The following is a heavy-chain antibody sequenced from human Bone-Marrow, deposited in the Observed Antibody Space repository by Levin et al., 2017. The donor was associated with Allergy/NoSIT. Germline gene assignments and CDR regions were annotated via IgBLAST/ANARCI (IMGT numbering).Heavy chain of an antibody. CDR2: ISFSGST. D-gene: IGHD6-19*01. Sequence: PSETLSLTCSVSNVSITTYMFYWGWIRQSPLKSLEWIGSISFSGSTYYNPSLKSRVSLSLDTSNNHFSLQLNSVTAADTSVYFCASVKGGWVYFDNWGQGALVAVSS. V-gene: IGHV4-39*02. J-gene: IGHJ4*02. CDR3: ASVKGGWVYFDN. CDR1: NVSITTYMFY.